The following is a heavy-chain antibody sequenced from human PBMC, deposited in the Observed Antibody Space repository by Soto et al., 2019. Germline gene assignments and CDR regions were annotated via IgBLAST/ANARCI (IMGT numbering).Heavy chain of an antibody. CDR2: IWYDGSNK. D-gene: IGHD4-17*01. V-gene: IGHV3-33*01. J-gene: IGHJ4*02. Sequence: QVQLVESGGGVVQPGRSLRLSCAASGFTFSSYGMHWVRQAPGKGLEWVAVIWYDGSNKYYADSVKGRFTISRDNSKNTLYLQMNSLRAEDTAVYYCARDSTIDGDLDYWGQGTLVTVSS. CDR3: ARDSTIDGDLDY. CDR1: GFTFSSYG.